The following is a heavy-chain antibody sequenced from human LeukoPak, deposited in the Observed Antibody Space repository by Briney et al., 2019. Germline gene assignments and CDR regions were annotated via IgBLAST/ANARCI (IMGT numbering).Heavy chain of an antibody. D-gene: IGHD5/OR15-5a*01. CDR2: ISSDGANT. CDR1: GFTFSSYW. CDR3: AKGLSTKVY. J-gene: IGHJ4*02. V-gene: IGHV3-23*01. Sequence: PGGSLRLSCAASGFTFSSYWMSWVRQAPGKGLEWVSAISSDGANTYHADSMKGRFTISRDNSKNTLYLQMNSLRAEDTAVYYCAKGLSTKVYWGQGTLVTVSS.